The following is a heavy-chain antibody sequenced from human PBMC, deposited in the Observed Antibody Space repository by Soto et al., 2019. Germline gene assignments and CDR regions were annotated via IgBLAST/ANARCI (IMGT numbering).Heavy chain of an antibody. D-gene: IGHD2-15*01. Sequence: SETLSLTCTVSGGSISSYYWSWIRQPPGKGLEWIGYIYYSGSTNYNPSLKSRVTISVDTSKNQFSLKLSSVTAADTAVYYCARRAVVLADREHRYVHWGQGTPVTVSS. V-gene: IGHV4-59*01. J-gene: IGHJ1*01. CDR3: ARRAVVLADREHRYVH. CDR1: GGSISSYY. CDR2: IYYSGST.